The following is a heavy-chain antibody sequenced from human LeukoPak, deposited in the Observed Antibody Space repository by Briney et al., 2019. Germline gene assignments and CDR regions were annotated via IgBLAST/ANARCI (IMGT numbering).Heavy chain of an antibody. CDR3: ALMDTAMAELDY. CDR1: GGSISSGGYY. D-gene: IGHD5-18*01. Sequence: PWQTLSLTCTVSGGSISSGGYYWSWIRQHPGKGLEWIGYIYYSGSTYYNPSLKSRVTISLDTSKNQFSLKLSSVTAADTAVYYCALMDTAMAELDYWGQGTLVTVSS. CDR2: IYYSGST. J-gene: IGHJ4*02. V-gene: IGHV4-31*03.